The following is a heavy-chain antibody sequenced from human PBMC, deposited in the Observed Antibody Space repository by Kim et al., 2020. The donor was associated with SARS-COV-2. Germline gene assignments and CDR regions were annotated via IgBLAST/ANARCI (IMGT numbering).Heavy chain of an antibody. CDR3: ANDVNYYGSGEADAFDI. CDR1: GGTFSSYA. Sequence: SVKVSCKASGGTFSSYAISWVRQAPGQGLEWMGGIIPIFGTANYAQKFQGRVTITADESTSTAYMELSSLRSEDTAVYYCANDVNYYGSGEADAFDIWGQGTMVTVSS. J-gene: IGHJ3*02. V-gene: IGHV1-69*13. CDR2: IIPIFGTA. D-gene: IGHD3-10*01.